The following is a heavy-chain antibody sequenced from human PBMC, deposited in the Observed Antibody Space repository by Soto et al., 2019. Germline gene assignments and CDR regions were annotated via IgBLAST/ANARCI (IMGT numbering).Heavy chain of an antibody. J-gene: IGHJ4*02. Sequence: EVQLVESGGGLVKPGGSLRLSCAASGFTFSDYSMNWVRQAPGKGLEWVSSISSSSSYIYYADSVKGRFTVSRDNAKISLYLQMDSLRAEATAIYYCASDQRSSTWGDFDYWGQGTLVAVSS. CDR2: ISSSSSYI. D-gene: IGHD6-13*01. CDR1: GFTFSDYS. V-gene: IGHV3-21*01. CDR3: ASDQRSSTWGDFDY.